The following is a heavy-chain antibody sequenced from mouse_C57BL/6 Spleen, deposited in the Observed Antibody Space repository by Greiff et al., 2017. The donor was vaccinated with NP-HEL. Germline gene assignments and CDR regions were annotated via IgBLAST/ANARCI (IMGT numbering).Heavy chain of an antibody. Sequence: DVKLVESEGGLVQPGSSMKLSCTASGFTFSDYYMAWVRQVPEKGLEWVANINYDGSSTYYLDSLKSRFIISRDNAKNILYLQMSSLKSEDTATYYCAREWLRRRGYAMDYWGQGTSVTVSS. V-gene: IGHV5-16*01. CDR2: INYDGSST. CDR3: AREWLRRRGYAMDY. D-gene: IGHD2-2*01. J-gene: IGHJ4*01. CDR1: GFTFSDYY.